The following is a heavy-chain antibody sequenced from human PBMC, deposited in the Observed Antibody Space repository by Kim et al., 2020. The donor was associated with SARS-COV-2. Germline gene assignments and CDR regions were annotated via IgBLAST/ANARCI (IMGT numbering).Heavy chain of an antibody. V-gene: IGHV1-18*04. D-gene: IGHD5-18*01. CDR3: ARDRDGYSPMLDA. Sequence: ASVKVSCKASGSALTNHAVSWVRQAPGQGLEWIGWISLDNGNRNYAQMFQGRVTLTTDISTNTAYMDLGSLNSDDTARYYCARDRDGYSPMLDAWGQRTRVSVSS. CDR2: ISLDNGNR. J-gene: IGHJ4*02. CDR1: GSALTNHA.